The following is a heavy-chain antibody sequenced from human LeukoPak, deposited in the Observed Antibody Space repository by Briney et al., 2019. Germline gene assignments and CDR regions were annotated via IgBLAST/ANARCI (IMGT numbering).Heavy chain of an antibody. D-gene: IGHD2-2*02. J-gene: IGHJ5*02. Sequence: ASVKVSCKASGYTFTSYDINWVRQATGQGLEWMGWMNPNSGNTGYAQKFQGRVTMTRNTAINTAYMELSSLRSDDTAVYYCARGRWTGYCSSTNCYSGLDPWGQGTLVTVSS. CDR2: MNPNSGNT. CDR1: GYTFTSYD. CDR3: ARGRWTGYCSSTNCYSGLDP. V-gene: IGHV1-8*01.